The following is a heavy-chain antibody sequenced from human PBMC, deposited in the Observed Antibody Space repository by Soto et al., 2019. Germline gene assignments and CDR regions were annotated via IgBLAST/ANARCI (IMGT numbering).Heavy chain of an antibody. CDR3: TTPGGYCSSTSCYERKYYYYMDV. Sequence: GGSLRLSCAASGFTFSNAWMSWVRQAPGKGLEWVGRIKSKTDGGTTDYAAPVKGRFTISRDDSKNTLYLQMNSLKTEDTAVYYCTTPGGYCSSTSCYERKYYYYMDVWGKGTTVTVSS. CDR2: IKSKTDGGTT. D-gene: IGHD2-2*01. V-gene: IGHV3-15*01. J-gene: IGHJ6*03. CDR1: GFTFSNAW.